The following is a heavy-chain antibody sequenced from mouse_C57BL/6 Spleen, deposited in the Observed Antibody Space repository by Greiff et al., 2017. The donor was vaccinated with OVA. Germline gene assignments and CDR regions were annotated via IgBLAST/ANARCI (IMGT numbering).Heavy chain of an antibody. V-gene: IGHV5-17*01. CDR1: GFTFSDYG. D-gene: IGHD1-1*01. Sequence: EVKLVESGGGLVKPGGSLKLSCAASGFTFSDYGMHWVRQAPEKGLEWVAYISSGSSTIYYADTVKGRFTISRDNAKNTLFLQMTSLRSEDTAMYYCARSPFYGSSYLYWYFDVWGTGTTVTVSS. CDR3: ARSPFYGSSYLYWYFDV. CDR2: ISSGSSTI. J-gene: IGHJ1*03.